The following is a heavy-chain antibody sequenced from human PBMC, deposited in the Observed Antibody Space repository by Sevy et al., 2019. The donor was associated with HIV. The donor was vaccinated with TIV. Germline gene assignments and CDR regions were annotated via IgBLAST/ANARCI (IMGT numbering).Heavy chain of an antibody. CDR3: ARESEDTAMVNDY. CDR2: ISSSGSTI. Sequence: GGCLRLSCAASGFTFSDYYMSWIRQAPGKGLEWVSYISSSGSTIYYADSVKGRFTISRDNAKNSLYLQMNSLRAEDTFAYYCARESEDTAMVNDYWGQGTLVTVSS. V-gene: IGHV3-11*01. D-gene: IGHD5-18*01. J-gene: IGHJ4*02. CDR1: GFTFSDYY.